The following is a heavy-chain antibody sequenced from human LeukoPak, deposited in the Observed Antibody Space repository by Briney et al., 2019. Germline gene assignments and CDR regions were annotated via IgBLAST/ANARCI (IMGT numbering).Heavy chain of an antibody. CDR2: IYYSGST. V-gene: IGHV4-61*01. CDR3: ARGVKVRGVIKLLLWFDP. J-gene: IGHJ5*02. D-gene: IGHD3-10*01. Sequence: PSETLSLTCTVSGGSISSSSYYWSWIRQPPGKGLEWIGYIYYSGSTNYNPSLKSRVTMSVDTSKNQFSLKLSSVTAADTAVYYCARGVKVRGVIKLLLWFDPWGQGTLVTVSS. CDR1: GGSISSSSYY.